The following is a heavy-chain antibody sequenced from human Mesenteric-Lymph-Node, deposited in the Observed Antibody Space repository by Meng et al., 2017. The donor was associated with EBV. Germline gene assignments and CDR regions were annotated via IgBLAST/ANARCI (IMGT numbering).Heavy chain of an antibody. Sequence: VGFGGGWVHAWGSLRLSCAVSGFSFNIYDMTWVRQAPGRGLEWVSGISGSGTTTYYADSVKGRFSISRDNSGNTVYLQMNSLRAEDTAVYYCSNLPYNYWGQGTLVTVSS. D-gene: IGHD5-24*01. J-gene: IGHJ4*02. V-gene: IGHV3-23*04. CDR3: SNLPYNY. CDR2: ISGSGTTT. CDR1: GFSFNIYD.